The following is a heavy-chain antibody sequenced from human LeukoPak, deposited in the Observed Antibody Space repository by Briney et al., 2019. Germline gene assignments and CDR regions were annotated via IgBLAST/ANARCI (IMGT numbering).Heavy chain of an antibody. D-gene: IGHD5-24*01. V-gene: IGHV4-39*07. Sequence: KSSETLSLTCTVSGGSISSDSYYWGWLRQPPGEGLEWIGSIYYSGSTYYNPSLKSRVTISVDMSKNQFSLKLNSVTAADTAVYYCARDRRDGYGVKYWGQGTPVTVSS. J-gene: IGHJ4*02. CDR3: ARDRRDGYGVKY. CDR2: IYYSGST. CDR1: GGSISSDSYY.